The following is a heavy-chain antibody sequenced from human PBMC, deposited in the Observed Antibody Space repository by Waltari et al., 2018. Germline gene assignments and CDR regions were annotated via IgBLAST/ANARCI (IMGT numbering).Heavy chain of an antibody. V-gene: IGHV4-38-2*01. CDR2: IYHSGST. Sequence: QVQLQESGPGLVKPSETLSLTCAVSGYSISSGYYWGWIRQPPGKGLEWIGSIYHSGSTLYNPSLKSRVTISVDTSKNQFSLKLSAVTAADTAVYYCARQAGVTMVQGVIDYWGQGTLVTVSS. CDR3: ARQAGVTMVQGVIDY. CDR1: GYSISSGYY. J-gene: IGHJ4*02. D-gene: IGHD3-10*01.